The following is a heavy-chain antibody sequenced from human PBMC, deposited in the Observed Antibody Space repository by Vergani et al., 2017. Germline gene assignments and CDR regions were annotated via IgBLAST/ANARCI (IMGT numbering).Heavy chain of an antibody. V-gene: IGHV3-30*18. CDR3: AKDLGVRGVIIKNGMDV. D-gene: IGHD3-10*01. J-gene: IGHJ6*02. Sequence: VQLLESGGGVVQPGRSLRLSCAASGFTFSSYGMHWVRPAPGKGLEWVAVISYDGSNKYYADSVKGRFTISRDNSKNTLYLQMNSLRAEDTAVYYCAKDLGVRGVIIKNGMDVWGQGTTVTVSS. CDR2: ISYDGSNK. CDR1: GFTFSSYG.